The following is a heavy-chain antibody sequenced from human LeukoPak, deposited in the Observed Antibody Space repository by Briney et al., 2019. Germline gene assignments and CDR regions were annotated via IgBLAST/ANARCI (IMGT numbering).Heavy chain of an antibody. CDR3: AKGPLRAYSYGPSFY. CDR1: GFTFSGYG. J-gene: IGHJ4*02. V-gene: IGHV3-30*02. D-gene: IGHD5-18*01. CDR2: IRYDGSNK. Sequence: GGSLRLSCAASGFTFSGYGMHWVRQAPGKGLEWVAFIRYDGSNKYYADSVKGRFAISRDNSKNTLYLQMNSLRAEDTAVYYCAKGPLRAYSYGPSFYWGQGTLVTVSS.